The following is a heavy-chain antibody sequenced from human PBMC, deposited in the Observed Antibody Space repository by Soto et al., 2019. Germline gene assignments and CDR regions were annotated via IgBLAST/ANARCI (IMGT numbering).Heavy chain of an antibody. V-gene: IGHV4-34*01. CDR2: ISHSGST. Sequence: SETLCLTCAVSGGSFSGYYWSWIRQPPGKGLEWIGEISHSGSTNYNPSLKSRVTISVDTPKNQFSLKLSSVTAADTAVYYCAREYGSGRELDPWGQGTLVTVSS. CDR1: GGSFSGYY. D-gene: IGHD3-10*01. CDR3: AREYGSGRELDP. J-gene: IGHJ5*02.